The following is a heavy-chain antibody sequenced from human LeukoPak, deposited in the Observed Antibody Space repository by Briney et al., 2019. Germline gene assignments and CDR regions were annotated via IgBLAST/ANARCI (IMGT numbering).Heavy chain of an antibody. CDR3: ARVCRQQQAGGFDI. V-gene: IGHV5-51*01. CDR1: GYSFTSYW. Sequence: KGGESLKISCEGSGYSFTSYWIGWVRQMPAKGLEWMGIIYPGDSDTRYSPSFQGQVTISADKSSSTAYLQWSSLKASDTAIYYGARVCRQQQAGGFDIWGPGTIVTVSS. CDR2: IYPGDSDT. J-gene: IGHJ3*02. D-gene: IGHD6-13*01.